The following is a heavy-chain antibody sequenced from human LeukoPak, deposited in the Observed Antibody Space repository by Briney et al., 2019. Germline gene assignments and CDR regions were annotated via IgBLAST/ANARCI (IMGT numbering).Heavy chain of an antibody. D-gene: IGHD3-3*01. CDR2: INHSGST. J-gene: IGHJ5*02. CDR3: AREGGLRSFDP. CDR1: GGSFSGYY. Sequence: SETLSLTCAVYGGSFSGYYWSWIRQPPGKGLEWIGEINHSGSTNYNPSLKSRVTISVDRSKNQFSLKLSSVTAADTAVYYCAREGGLRSFDPWGQGTLVTVSS. V-gene: IGHV4-34*01.